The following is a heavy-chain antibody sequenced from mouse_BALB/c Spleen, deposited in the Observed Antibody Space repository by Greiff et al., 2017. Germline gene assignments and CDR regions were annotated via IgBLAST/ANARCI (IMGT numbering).Heavy chain of an antibody. Sequence: EVKLVESGGGLVQPGGSLKLSCAASGFTFSSYTMSWVRQTPEKRLEWVAYISNGGGSTYYPDTVKGRFTISRDNAKNTLYLQMSSLKSEDTAMYYCARHDYGNYGFAYWGQGTLVTVSA. V-gene: IGHV5-12-2*01. CDR1: GFTFSSYT. CDR2: ISNGGGST. J-gene: IGHJ3*01. CDR3: ARHDYGNYGFAY. D-gene: IGHD2-1*01.